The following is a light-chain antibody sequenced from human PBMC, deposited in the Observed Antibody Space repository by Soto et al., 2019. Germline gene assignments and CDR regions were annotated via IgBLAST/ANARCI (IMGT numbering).Light chain of an antibody. Sequence: DIVLTQTPLSSPVTLGQPASISCRSSQSLVHSDGNTYLNWLQQRPGQPPRLLIYEVSNRFSGLPDRFSGSGAGTDFTLEISRVEAEDVGVYYCMQTTQFPLTFGGGTKVEIK. J-gene: IGKJ4*01. CDR2: EVS. V-gene: IGKV2-24*01. CDR1: QSLVHSDGNTY. CDR3: MQTTQFPLT.